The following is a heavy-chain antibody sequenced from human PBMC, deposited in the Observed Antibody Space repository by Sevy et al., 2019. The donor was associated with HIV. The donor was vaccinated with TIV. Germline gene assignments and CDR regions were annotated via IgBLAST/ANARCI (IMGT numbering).Heavy chain of an antibody. Sequence: GGSLRLSCIGSGFYLSYYGIHWVRQSPGKGLDWVALISHDGINEYYAYSVKGRFTISRDNSKNTVYLEMNSLRNEDTAIYFCANAYSGSYSHSYLYALDVWGQGATVTVSS. CDR1: GFYLSYYG. CDR2: ISHDGINE. J-gene: IGHJ6*02. CDR3: ANAYSGSYSHSYLYALDV. V-gene: IGHV3-30*18. D-gene: IGHD1-26*01.